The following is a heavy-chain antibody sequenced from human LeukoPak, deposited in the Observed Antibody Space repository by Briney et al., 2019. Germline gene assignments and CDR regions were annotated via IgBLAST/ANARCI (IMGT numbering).Heavy chain of an antibody. CDR3: ARDRLDSSGYPLFDY. CDR2: IYYSGST. CDR1: GGSISSGGYY. J-gene: IGHJ4*02. Sequence: SETLSLTCTVSGGSISSGGYYWSWIRQHPGTGLEWIGYIYYSGSTYYNPSLKSRVTISVDTSKNQFSLKLSSVTAADTAVYYCARDRLDSSGYPLFDYWGQGTLVTVSS. V-gene: IGHV4-31*03. D-gene: IGHD3-22*01.